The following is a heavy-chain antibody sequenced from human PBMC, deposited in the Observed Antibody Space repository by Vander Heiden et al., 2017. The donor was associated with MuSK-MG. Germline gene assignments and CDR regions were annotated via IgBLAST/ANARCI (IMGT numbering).Heavy chain of an antibody. CDR2: ISSSSSYI. D-gene: IGHD4-17*01. CDR3: ARVRAGYGDYYFDY. V-gene: IGHV3-21*01. Sequence: EVQLVESGGGLVKPGGSLRLSCAASGFTFSSYSMNWVRQAPGKGLEWVSSISSSSSYIYYADSGKGRFTISRDNAKNPLYLQMNSLRAEDTAVYYFARVRAGYGDYYFDYGGQGTLVTVSS. CDR1: GFTFSSYS. J-gene: IGHJ4*02.